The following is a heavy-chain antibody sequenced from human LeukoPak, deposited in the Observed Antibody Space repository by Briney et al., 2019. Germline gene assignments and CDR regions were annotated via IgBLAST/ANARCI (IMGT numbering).Heavy chain of an antibody. CDR3: ARDQYSGRFDY. CDR1: GGSITNYY. CDR2: VYYSGNP. J-gene: IGHJ4*02. V-gene: IGHV4-59*01. D-gene: IGHD1-26*01. Sequence: SETLSLTCTVSGGSITNYYWSWIQQPPGKGLECVGYVYYSGNPEYNPSLKSRVTISIDTSKNQFSLKLSSVTAADTAVYYCARDQYSGRFDYWGQGTLVTVSS.